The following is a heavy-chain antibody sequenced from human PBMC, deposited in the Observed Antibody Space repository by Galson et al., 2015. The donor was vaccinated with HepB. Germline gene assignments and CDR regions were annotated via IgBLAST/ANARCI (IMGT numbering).Heavy chain of an antibody. J-gene: IGHJ4*02. V-gene: IGHV3-21*01. CDR3: ASSWRVAEVGY. CDR2: ISSSSSYI. Sequence: SLRLSCAASGFTFSSYSMNWVRQAPGKGLEWVSPISSSSSYIYYADSVKGRLTISRDNAKNSLYLQMNSLRAEDTAVYYCASSWRVAEVGYWGQGTLVTVSS. CDR1: GFTFSSYS. D-gene: IGHD6-19*01.